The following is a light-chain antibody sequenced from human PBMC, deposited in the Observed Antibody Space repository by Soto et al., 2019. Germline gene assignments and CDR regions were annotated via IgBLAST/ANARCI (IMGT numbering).Light chain of an antibody. V-gene: IGKV1-17*01. CDR2: AAS. CDR3: LQHISYPLT. Sequence: DIQMTQSPSSLSASVGDRVIITCRASQGIRTDLSWHQQKPGEAPKRLIYAASRLQSGVPSRFRVSGSGTEFTLTISSLQPEDFATYYCLQHISYPLTFGPGTKVEI. J-gene: IGKJ3*01. CDR1: QGIRTD.